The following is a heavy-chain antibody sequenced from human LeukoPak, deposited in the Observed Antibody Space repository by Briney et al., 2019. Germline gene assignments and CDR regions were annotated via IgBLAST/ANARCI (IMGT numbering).Heavy chain of an antibody. Sequence: GGSLRLSCAASGFTFSSYGMSWVRQAPGRGLEWVSAISGSGGSKYYADSVKGRFTISRDNSKNTLYLQMNSLRVEGTAVYYCAKDSKIVGPTFRSYHYMDVWGKGTTVTVSS. D-gene: IGHD1-26*01. J-gene: IGHJ6*03. CDR2: ISGSGGSK. V-gene: IGHV3-23*01. CDR3: AKDSKIVGPTFRSYHYMDV. CDR1: GFTFSSYG.